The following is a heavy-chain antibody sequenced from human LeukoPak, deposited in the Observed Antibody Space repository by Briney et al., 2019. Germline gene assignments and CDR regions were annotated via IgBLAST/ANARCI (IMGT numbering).Heavy chain of an antibody. CDR3: ARTHGGFDP. CDR2: IYHSGST. V-gene: IGHV4-30-2*01. D-gene: IGHD3-10*01. Sequence: PSQTLSLTCAASGGSISSGGYSWSWIRQPPGKGLEWIGYIYHSGSTYYNPSLKSRVTISVDRSKNQFSLKLSSVTAADTAVYYCARTHGGFDPWGQGTLVTVSS. CDR1: GGSISSGGYS. J-gene: IGHJ5*02.